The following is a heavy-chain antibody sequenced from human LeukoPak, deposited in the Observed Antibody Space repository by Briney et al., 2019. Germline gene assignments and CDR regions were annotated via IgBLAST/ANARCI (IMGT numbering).Heavy chain of an antibody. CDR3: ARDYCGGDCFPDY. Sequence: APVRVSCKTSGYTCTGYYVHWVRQAPGQGLEWMGRINPNSGDTNYAQKFQGRVTMTRDTSISTAYMELSRLRSDDTAVYYCARDYCGGDCFPDYWGQGTLVTVSS. CDR2: INPNSGDT. V-gene: IGHV1-2*06. J-gene: IGHJ4*02. CDR1: GYTCTGYY. D-gene: IGHD2-21*02.